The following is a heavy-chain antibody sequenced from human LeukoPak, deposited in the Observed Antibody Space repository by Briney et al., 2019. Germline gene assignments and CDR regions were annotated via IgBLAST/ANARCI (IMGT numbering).Heavy chain of an antibody. V-gene: IGHV1-18*01. CDR2: ISAYNGNT. CDR1: GGTFSSYA. J-gene: IGHJ6*02. D-gene: IGHD2-2*01. Sequence: ASVKVSCKASGGTFSSYAISWVRQAPGQGLEWMGRISAYNGNTNYAQKLQGRVTMTTDTSTSTAYMELRSLRSDDTAVYYCARTVVVVPAARRTYYYYYGMDVWGQGTTVTVSS. CDR3: ARTVVVVPAARRTYYYYYGMDV.